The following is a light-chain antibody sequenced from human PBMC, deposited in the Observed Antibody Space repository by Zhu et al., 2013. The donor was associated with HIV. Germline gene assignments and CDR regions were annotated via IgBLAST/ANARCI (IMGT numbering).Light chain of an antibody. CDR3: QQYLNPPVT. CDR1: QRVLYGPKNQNY. V-gene: IGKV4-1*01. CDR2: WAS. Sequence: EIVMTQSPDSLAVSLGERATINCKSSQRVLYGPKNQNYLAWYRQRPGQPPKLLIYWASTRESGVPDRFSGSGSGTDFNLTISSLQAEDVAVYYCQQYLNPPVTFGPGTKVDIK. J-gene: IGKJ3*01.